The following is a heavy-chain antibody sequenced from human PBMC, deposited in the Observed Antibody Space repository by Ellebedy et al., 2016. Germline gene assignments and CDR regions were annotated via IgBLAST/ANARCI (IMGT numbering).Heavy chain of an antibody. CDR1: GGSFSSYY. V-gene: IGHV4-59*12. J-gene: IGHJ4*02. CDR3: ARAAGGGSHGYYFDY. Sequence: SETLSLXCAVYGGSFSSYYWSWIRQPPGKGLEWIGYIYYSGSTNYNPSLKSRVTISVDTSKNQFSLKLSSVTAADTAVYYCARAAGGGSHGYYFDYWGQGTLVTVSS. D-gene: IGHD2-15*01. CDR2: IYYSGST.